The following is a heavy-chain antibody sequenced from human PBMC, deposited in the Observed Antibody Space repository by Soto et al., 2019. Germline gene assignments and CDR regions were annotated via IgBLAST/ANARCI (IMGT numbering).Heavy chain of an antibody. V-gene: IGHV4-30-4*02. CDR3: ARGEGYYDSSGYYYYYYGMDV. Sequence: PSETLSLTCTVSDDSINSGDYYWNWIRQAPGKGLQWIGNIYYGGRNDYSPSLRSRVFISMDTSKNQFSLRLSSVTAADTAVYYCARGEGYYDSSGYYYYYYGMDVWGQGTTVTVSS. D-gene: IGHD3-22*01. CDR1: DDSINSGDYY. J-gene: IGHJ6*02. CDR2: IYYGGRN.